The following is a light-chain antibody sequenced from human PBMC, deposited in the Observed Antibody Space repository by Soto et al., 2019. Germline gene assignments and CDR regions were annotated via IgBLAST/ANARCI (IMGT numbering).Light chain of an antibody. Sequence: QSALTQPPSASGSPGQSVTISCTGTSTDVGAYNYVSWYQQHPGKAPKLMIYAVSKRPSGVPDRFSGSKSGNKASLTVSGLQADDEADYYCSSYVGNNNLVFGGGTKLTVL. J-gene: IGLJ2*01. V-gene: IGLV2-8*01. CDR2: AVS. CDR1: STDVGAYNY. CDR3: SSYVGNNNLV.